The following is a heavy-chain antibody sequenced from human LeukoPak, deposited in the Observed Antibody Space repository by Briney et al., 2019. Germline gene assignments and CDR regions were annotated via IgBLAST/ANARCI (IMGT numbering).Heavy chain of an antibody. D-gene: IGHD5-12*01. Sequence: SQTLSLTCTLSGGSLTSYYWSWVRQPPGKGLGWIGYIYYSGSTNYNPSLTRRVTISEATSKYQFSLNLSSVTAADTDVYYCARASWLPQSRKYYYMDVWGKGTMVTIPS. CDR3: ARASWLPQSRKYYYMDV. CDR2: IYYSGST. V-gene: IGHV4-59*01. CDR1: GGSLTSYY. J-gene: IGHJ6*03.